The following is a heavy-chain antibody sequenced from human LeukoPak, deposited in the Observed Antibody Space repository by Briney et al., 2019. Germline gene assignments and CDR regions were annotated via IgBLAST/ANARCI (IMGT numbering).Heavy chain of an antibody. CDR1: GFTFSSYA. CDR2: ISGSGGST. J-gene: IGHJ6*02. CDR3: AKDPGYDIPTVSGMDV. D-gene: IGHD3-9*01. V-gene: IGHV3-23*01. Sequence: GGSLRLSCAASGFTFSSYAMSWVRQAPGKGLEWVSAISGSGGSTYYADSVKGRFTISRDNSKNTLYLQMNSLRAEDTAVYYCAKDPGYDIPTVSGMDVWGQGTTVTVSS.